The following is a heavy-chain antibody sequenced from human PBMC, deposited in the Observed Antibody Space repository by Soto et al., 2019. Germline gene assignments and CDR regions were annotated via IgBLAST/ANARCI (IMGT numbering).Heavy chain of an antibody. Sequence: PGGSLRLSCAASGFTFSSYSMNWARQAPGKGLEWVSSISSSSSYIYYADSVKGRFTISRDNANNSLYLQMNSLRAEDTAVYYCARDPIPRAPFEPWGPGTLVTVSS. V-gene: IGHV3-21*01. CDR3: ARDPIPRAPFEP. CDR1: GFTFSSYS. CDR2: ISSSSSYI. J-gene: IGHJ5*02.